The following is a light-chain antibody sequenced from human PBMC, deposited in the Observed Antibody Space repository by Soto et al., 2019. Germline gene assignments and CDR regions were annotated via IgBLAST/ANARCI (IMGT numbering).Light chain of an antibody. CDR3: CSYAGSNTFV. CDR2: EVS. CDR1: SSDVGGYNY. J-gene: IGLJ1*01. V-gene: IGLV2-14*01. Sequence: SVLTQPASVSGSPGQSITISCTGTSSDVGGYNYVSWYQQHPGKAPKLLIYEVSNRPSGVSHRFSGSKSGNTASLTISGLQAEDEADYYCCSYAGSNTFVFGTGTKVTVL.